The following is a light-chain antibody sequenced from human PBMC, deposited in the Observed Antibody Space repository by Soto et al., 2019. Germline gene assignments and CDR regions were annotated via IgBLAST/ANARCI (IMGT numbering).Light chain of an antibody. V-gene: IGKV1-27*01. CDR1: QGISNS. Sequence: DLQMTQSPSSLSASVGDRVTITCRASQGISNSLAWYQQKPGRVPQLLIYAASTLQSGVPSRFSGSGSGTDFTLTISSLQPEDIATYYCQKYNGAPWTFGQGTKVEIK. CDR2: AAS. J-gene: IGKJ1*01. CDR3: QKYNGAPWT.